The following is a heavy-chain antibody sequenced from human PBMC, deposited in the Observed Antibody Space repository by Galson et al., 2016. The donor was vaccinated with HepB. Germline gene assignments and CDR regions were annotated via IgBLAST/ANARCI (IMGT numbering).Heavy chain of an antibody. CDR1: GYTFTNYY. CDR2: INPSDATT. J-gene: IGHJ4*02. D-gene: IGHD5-12*01. V-gene: IGHV1-46*01. CDR3: ARGADSGYDLGDY. Sequence: SVKVSCKASGYTFTNYYMHWVRQAPGQGLEWMGIINPSDATTTYVQKFQGSVTMTRDTSTSTVYLELSSLRSADTAVYYCARGADSGYDLGDYWGQGTLVTVSS.